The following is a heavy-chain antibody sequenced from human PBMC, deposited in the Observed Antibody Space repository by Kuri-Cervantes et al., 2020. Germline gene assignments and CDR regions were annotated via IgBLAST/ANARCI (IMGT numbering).Heavy chain of an antibody. CDR3: ARAHYYASSGYLFQH. CDR2: ISGSGGST. J-gene: IGHJ1*01. D-gene: IGHD3-22*01. CDR1: GFTFSSYA. Sequence: GGSLRLSCAASGFTFSSYAMSWVRQAPGKGLEWVSAISGSGGSTYYADSVKGRFTISRDNAKNTLYLQMNSLRAEDTAVYYCARAHYYASSGYLFQHWGQGTLVTVSS. V-gene: IGHV3-23*01.